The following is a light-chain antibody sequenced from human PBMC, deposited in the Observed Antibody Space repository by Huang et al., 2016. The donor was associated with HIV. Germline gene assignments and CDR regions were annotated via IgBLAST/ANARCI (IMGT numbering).Light chain of an antibody. CDR2: GAS. CDR1: QSVSHY. CDR3: QESDTLPRLT. J-gene: IGKJ4*01. V-gene: IGKV3-11*01. Sequence: IVLTQTPASLSLSAGERATLSCRASQSVSHYLAWYQHKPGQPPRLLIYGASRRATDSPARFNGSGSVTDFTLTISILEAEDSALYYCQESDTLPRLTLGGGTKVEIK.